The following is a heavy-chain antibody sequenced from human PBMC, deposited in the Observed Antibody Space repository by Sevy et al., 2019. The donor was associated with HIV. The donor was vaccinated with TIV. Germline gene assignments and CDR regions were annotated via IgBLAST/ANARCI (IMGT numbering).Heavy chain of an antibody. D-gene: IGHD3-22*01. Sequence: GGSLRLSCAASGFTVGSNYMSWVRQAPGKGLEWVSVIYSAGSTYYADSVKGRFTISRDNSKNTLYLQMNSLRAEDTAVYYCARDRNYYDSSGYYRGLWAYDIWGQGTMVTVSS. V-gene: IGHV3-53*01. CDR3: ARDRNYYDSSGYYRGLWAYDI. J-gene: IGHJ3*02. CDR1: GFTVGSNY. CDR2: IYSAGST.